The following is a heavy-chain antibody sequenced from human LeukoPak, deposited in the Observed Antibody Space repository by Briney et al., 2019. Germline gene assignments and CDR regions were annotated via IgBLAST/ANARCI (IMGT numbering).Heavy chain of an antibody. CDR2: IKQDGSEK. CDR1: GFTFSSHW. J-gene: IGHJ4*02. CDR3: ARNRGISD. V-gene: IGHV3-7*01. D-gene: IGHD1-14*01. Sequence: GGSLRLSCAASGFTFSSHWMSWVRQAPGKGLEWVANIKQDGSEKYYVDSVKGRFTISRDNAKNSLYLQMNSLRAEDTAVYYCARNRGISDWGQGTLVTVSS.